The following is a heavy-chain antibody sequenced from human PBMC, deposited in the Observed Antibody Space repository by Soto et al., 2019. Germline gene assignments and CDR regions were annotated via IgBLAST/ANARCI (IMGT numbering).Heavy chain of an antibody. Sequence: SETLSLTCTVSGGSISSYYWSWIRQPPGKGLEWIGYIYYSGSTNYNPSLKSRVTISVDTSKNQFSLKLSSVTAADTAVYYCARLTRTNDYRTETLHPYYYYMDVWGKGTTVTVSS. V-gene: IGHV4-59*01. D-gene: IGHD4-4*01. CDR1: GGSISSYY. J-gene: IGHJ6*03. CDR3: ARLTRTNDYRTETLHPYYYYMDV. CDR2: IYYSGST.